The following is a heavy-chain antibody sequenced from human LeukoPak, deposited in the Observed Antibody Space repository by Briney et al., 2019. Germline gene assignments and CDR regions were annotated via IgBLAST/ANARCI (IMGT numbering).Heavy chain of an antibody. Sequence: PGGSLRLSCAASGSTFSSYGMHWVRQAPGKGLEWVAFIRYDGSNKYYADSVKGRFTISRDNSKNTLYLQMNSLRAEDTAVYYCAKSARRYCSGGSCYYFGYWGQGTLVTVSS. V-gene: IGHV3-30*02. CDR1: GSTFSSYG. J-gene: IGHJ4*02. D-gene: IGHD2-15*01. CDR2: IRYDGSNK. CDR3: AKSARRYCSGGSCYYFGY.